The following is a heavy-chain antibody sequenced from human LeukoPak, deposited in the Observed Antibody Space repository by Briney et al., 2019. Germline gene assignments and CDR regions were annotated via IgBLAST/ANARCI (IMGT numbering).Heavy chain of an antibody. CDR3: ARDLVGATAS. J-gene: IGHJ5*02. CDR2: ISGSSTTI. Sequence: GGSLRLSCAASGFTFSSYSINWVRQAPGKGLEWVSYISGSSTTIYYADSVKGRFTISRGNAKNPLYLQMNSLRDEDTAVYYCARDLVGATASWGQGTLVTVSS. D-gene: IGHD1-26*01. CDR1: GFTFSSYS. V-gene: IGHV3-48*02.